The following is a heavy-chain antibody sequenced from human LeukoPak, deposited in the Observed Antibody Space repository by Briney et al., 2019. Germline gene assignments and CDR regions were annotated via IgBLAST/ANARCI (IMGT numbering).Heavy chain of an antibody. Sequence: GGSLRLSCAASGFTFSTYSMNWVRQAPGEGLEWVSSIRSSSAYIYYADSVKGRFTISRDNAKNSLYLQMNSLRAEDTAVYYCARDLTTATTAYLHHWGQGTLVIVSS. D-gene: IGHD4-17*01. CDR1: GFTFSTYS. CDR3: ARDLTTATTAYLHH. J-gene: IGHJ1*01. V-gene: IGHV3-21*01. CDR2: IRSSSAYI.